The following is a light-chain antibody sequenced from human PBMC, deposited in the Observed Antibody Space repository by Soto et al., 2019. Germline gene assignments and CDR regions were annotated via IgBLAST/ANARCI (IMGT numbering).Light chain of an antibody. V-gene: IGLV1-44*01. CDR3: AAWDDSLTGPL. CDR1: RSDIGSNF. Sequence: QSVLSQPPSASGAPGQTVIISCSGSRSDIGSNFVNWYQHLPGTAPRLLIYNSNQRPSGVPDRFSGSKSGTSASLAISGLQSEDEADYYCAAWDDSLTGPLFGTGTKVTVL. J-gene: IGLJ1*01. CDR2: NSN.